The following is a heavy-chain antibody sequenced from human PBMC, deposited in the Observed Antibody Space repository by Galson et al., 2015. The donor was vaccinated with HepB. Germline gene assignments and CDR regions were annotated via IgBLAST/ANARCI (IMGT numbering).Heavy chain of an antibody. J-gene: IGHJ4*02. D-gene: IGHD2-15*01. CDR1: GYTFSHYW. CDR3: ARFGGETFIKRYYDF. CDR2: IYPDDSEA. Sequence: QSGAEVKKSGESLKISCQGSGYTFSHYWIAWVRQMPGKGLEWMGVIYPDDSEARYSPSFQGQATISADKSISAVYLQWSSLKASDTAMYFCARFGGETFIKRYYDFWGQGALVTVSS. V-gene: IGHV5-51*01.